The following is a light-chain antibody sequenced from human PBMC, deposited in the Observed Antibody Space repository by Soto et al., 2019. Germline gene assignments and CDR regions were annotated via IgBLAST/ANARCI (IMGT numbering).Light chain of an antibody. CDR1: QSISNY. CDR2: AGS. J-gene: IGKJ4*01. CDR3: QQSYSTPRLT. V-gene: IGKV1-39*01. Sequence: DIQMTQSPSSLSASVGQRVTITCQASQSISNYLNWYQQKPGKAPKLLIYAGSSLQGGVPSRFSGSGSGTDFTLTISRLQPEDFATYYCQQSYSTPRLTFGGGTKVEIK.